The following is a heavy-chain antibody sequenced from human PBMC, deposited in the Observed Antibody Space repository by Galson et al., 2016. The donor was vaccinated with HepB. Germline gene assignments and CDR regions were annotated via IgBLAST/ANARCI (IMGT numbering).Heavy chain of an antibody. V-gene: IGHV3-30-3*01. CDR2: ISYDGSNR. D-gene: IGHD6-19*01. J-gene: IGHJ5*02. CDR1: GFTFSRYW. Sequence: SLRLSCAASGFTFSRYWMSWVRQAPGKGLEWVAVISYDGSNRYYADSVKGRFTISRDNAKNSLSLQMNSLRDEDTAVYYCARGDIPVAGTVGNWFDPWGQGTLVTVSS. CDR3: ARGDIPVAGTVGNWFDP.